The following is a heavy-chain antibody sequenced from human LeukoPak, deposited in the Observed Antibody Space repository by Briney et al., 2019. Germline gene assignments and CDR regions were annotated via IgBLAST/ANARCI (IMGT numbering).Heavy chain of an antibody. CDR3: AKVLGIHGSPGYAWYFDQ. V-gene: IGHV3-23*01. CDR2: LSDSGITT. D-gene: IGHD1-1*01. Sequence: GGSLRLSCATSGFTFSNYAMSWVRQAPGKGLEWVSALSDSGITTYYADSVKGRFTISRDNSQNTLYLQMNSLKAEDTAVYYCAKVLGIHGSPGYAWYFDQRGQGTLVTVSS. J-gene: IGHJ4*02. CDR1: GFTFSNYA.